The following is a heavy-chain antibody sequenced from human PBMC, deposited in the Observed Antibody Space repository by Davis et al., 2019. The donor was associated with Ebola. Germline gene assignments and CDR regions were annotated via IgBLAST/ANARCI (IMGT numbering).Heavy chain of an antibody. CDR3: ARQPIYSSSWMFDS. Sequence: GESLKISCKGSGYSFTSYWIGWVRQMPGKGLEWMGRIDPSDSYTNYSPSFQGHVTISADKSISTAYLQWSSLKASDTAMYYCARQPIYSSSWMFDSWGQGTLVTVSS. V-gene: IGHV5-10-1*01. CDR2: IDPSDSYT. J-gene: IGHJ4*02. D-gene: IGHD6-13*01. CDR1: GYSFTSYW.